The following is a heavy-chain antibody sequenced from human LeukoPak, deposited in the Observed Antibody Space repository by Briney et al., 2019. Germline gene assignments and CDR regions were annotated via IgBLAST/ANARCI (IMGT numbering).Heavy chain of an antibody. CDR1: GGSISNYC. Sequence: SETLSLTCTVSGGSISNYCWSWIRQSAGKGLEWIGRIYITGSTNYNPSLKSRVSMSLDTSKNQLSLKLSSVTAADTAVYYCARSSLGIAAAGAYFDYWGQGTLVTVSS. D-gene: IGHD6-13*01. J-gene: IGHJ4*02. CDR2: IYITGST. CDR3: ARSSLGIAAAGAYFDY. V-gene: IGHV4-4*07.